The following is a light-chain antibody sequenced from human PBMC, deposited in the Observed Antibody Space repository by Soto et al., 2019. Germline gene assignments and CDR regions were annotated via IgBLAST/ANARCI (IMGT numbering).Light chain of an antibody. CDR1: QSISTW. CDR2: DVS. J-gene: IGKJ1*01. V-gene: IGKV1-5*01. Sequence: DIQMTQSPSTLSASVGDRDTITCRASQSISTWLAWYQQKPGKAPKLLIYDVSNLESGVPLRFSGSGSGTEFTLTISSLQPDDVATYYCQQYNTFWTFGQGTKVDIK. CDR3: QQYNTFWT.